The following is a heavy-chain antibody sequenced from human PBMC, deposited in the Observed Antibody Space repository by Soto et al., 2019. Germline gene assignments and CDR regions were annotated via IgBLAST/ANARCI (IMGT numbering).Heavy chain of an antibody. Sequence: QVQLQESGPGLVKPSETLSLTCTVSGGSISRYYWSWIRQPPGKGLEGIGHIYESGTANYNPPLXSXXTISVYTSKNQFTLNLSSLTAADTAMYYCYGSGGNWGQGTLVTVSS. CDR2: IYESGTA. D-gene: IGHD1-26*01. CDR1: GGSISRYY. V-gene: IGHV4-59*01. J-gene: IGHJ4*02. CDR3: YGSGGN.